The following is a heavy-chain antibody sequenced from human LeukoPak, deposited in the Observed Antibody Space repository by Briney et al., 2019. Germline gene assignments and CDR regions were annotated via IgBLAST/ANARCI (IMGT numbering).Heavy chain of an antibody. CDR3: ARLFMTNFYYGMDV. Sequence: SETLSLTCTVSGGSISSGDYYWSWIRQPPGKGLEWIGYIYYSGSTYYNPSLKSRVTISVDTSKNQFSLKLSSVTAADTAVYYCARLFMTNFYYGMDVWGQGTTVTVSS. CDR1: GGSISSGDYY. D-gene: IGHD4-11*01. CDR2: IYYSGST. J-gene: IGHJ6*02. V-gene: IGHV4-30-4*01.